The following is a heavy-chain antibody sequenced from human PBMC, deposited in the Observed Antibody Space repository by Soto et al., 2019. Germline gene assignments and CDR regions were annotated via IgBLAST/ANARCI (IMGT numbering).Heavy chain of an antibody. Sequence: QVQLVQSGAEVQKPGSSVKVSCKASGGTFSSYTFSWLRQAPGQGLEWMGGFIPIFSKANYAQKFQGRVTITADESTSTAYMELSSLRSEDTAVYYCARGGFGDPFGNWGQGTLVTVSS. V-gene: IGHV1-69*01. J-gene: IGHJ4*02. CDR1: GGTFSSYT. CDR3: ARGGFGDPFGN. D-gene: IGHD5-12*01. CDR2: FIPIFSKA.